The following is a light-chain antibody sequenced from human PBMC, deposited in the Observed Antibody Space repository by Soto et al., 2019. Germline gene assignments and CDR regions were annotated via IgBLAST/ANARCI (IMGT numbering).Light chain of an antibody. CDR1: QSVFSN. V-gene: IGKV3-11*01. J-gene: IGKJ5*01. CDR3: QQRSNWPIT. CDR2: DAS. Sequence: ETVMTQSPVTLSVSPGKRATLSCRASQSVFSNLAWYQQKPGQAPRLLIYDASNRATGIPARFSGSGSGTDFTLTISSLEPEDFAVYYCQQRSNWPITFGQGTRLEIK.